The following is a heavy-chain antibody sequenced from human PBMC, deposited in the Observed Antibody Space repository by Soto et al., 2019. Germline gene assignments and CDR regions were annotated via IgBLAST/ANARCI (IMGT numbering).Heavy chain of an antibody. CDR3: ARAGDDCSTTTCYMIDY. Sequence: ASVKVSCKASGHTFTSYGISWVRQAPGQGLEWMGWISAYNGNTNYAQKLQGRVTMTTDTSTSTAYMELSSLISEDTAVYYCARAGDDCSTTTCYMIDYWGQGTLVTVSS. J-gene: IGHJ4*02. D-gene: IGHD2-2*02. CDR2: ISAYNGNT. CDR1: GHTFTSYG. V-gene: IGHV1-18*01.